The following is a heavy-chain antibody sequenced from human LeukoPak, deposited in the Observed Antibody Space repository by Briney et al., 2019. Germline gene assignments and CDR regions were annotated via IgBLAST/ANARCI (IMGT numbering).Heavy chain of an antibody. J-gene: IGHJ4*02. V-gene: IGHV5-51*01. D-gene: IGHD5-12*01. CDR3: GRRRYSGYDFEY. CDR1: GYSFTSYW. CDR2: IDPDDSDT. Sequence: GESLKISCKGSGYSFTSYWIGWVRQMPGKGLERMGIIDPDDSDTRYSPSFQGQVTISADKSISTAYLQWSSLEASDTAMYYCGRRRYSGYDFEYWGQGTLVTVSS.